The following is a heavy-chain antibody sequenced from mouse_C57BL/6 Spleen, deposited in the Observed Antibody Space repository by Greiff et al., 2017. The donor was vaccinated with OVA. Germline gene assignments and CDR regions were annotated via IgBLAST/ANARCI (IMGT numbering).Heavy chain of an antibody. CDR3: ARGFYGNYFDY. Sequence: QVQLKQSGPELVKPGASVKISCKASGYAFSSSWMNWVKQRPGKGLEWIGRIYPGDGDTNYNGKFKGKATLTADKSSSTAYMQLSSLTSEDSAVYFCARGFYGNYFDYWGQGTTRTVSS. CDR2: IYPGDGDT. V-gene: IGHV1-82*01. CDR1: GYAFSSSW. D-gene: IGHD2-1*01. J-gene: IGHJ2*01.